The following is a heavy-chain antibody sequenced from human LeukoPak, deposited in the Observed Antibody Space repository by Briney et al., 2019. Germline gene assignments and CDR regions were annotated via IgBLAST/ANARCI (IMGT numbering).Heavy chain of an antibody. CDR1: GFTFGTYG. D-gene: IGHD3-22*01. CDR2: IRYDGSNK. J-gene: IGHJ4*02. Sequence: PGRSLRLSWAASGFTFGTYGMRWVRQAPGKGLEWVAFIRYDGSNKYYADSVKGRFTISRDNCKNTLCMQTDSLRAEDTAVYYCGRDLFMIVVPGQNVLDYWGQGTLVNVSS. V-gene: IGHV3-33*01. CDR3: GRDLFMIVVPGQNVLDY.